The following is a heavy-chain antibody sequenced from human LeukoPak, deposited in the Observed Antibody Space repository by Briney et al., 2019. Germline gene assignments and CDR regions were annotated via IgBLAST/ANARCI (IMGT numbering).Heavy chain of an antibody. D-gene: IGHD3-10*01. V-gene: IGHV3-9*01. CDR2: ISWNSGSI. J-gene: IGHJ4*02. CDR1: GFTFDDYA. CDR3: AKDLAGGAFDY. Sequence: PGRSLRLSCAASGFTFDDYAMHWVRQAPGKGLEWVSGISWNSGSIGYADSVKGRFTISRDNAKNSLYLQMNSLRAEDTALYYCAKDLAGGAFDYWGQGTLVTVSS.